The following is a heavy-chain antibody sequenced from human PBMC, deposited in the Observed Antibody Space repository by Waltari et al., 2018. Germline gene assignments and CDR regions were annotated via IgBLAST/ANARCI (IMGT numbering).Heavy chain of an antibody. V-gene: IGHV4-59*11. J-gene: IGHJ4*02. CDR3: ARQACGDYGNVPEYYFDY. CDR1: GGSISSHY. D-gene: IGHD4-17*01. Sequence: QVQLQESGPGLVKPSETLSLTCTVSGGSISSHYWSWIRQPPGKGLEWIGYIYYSGSTNYTPSLKSRVTISVDTSKNQFSLKLSSVTAADTAVYYCARQACGDYGNVPEYYFDYWGQGTLVTVSS. CDR2: IYYSGST.